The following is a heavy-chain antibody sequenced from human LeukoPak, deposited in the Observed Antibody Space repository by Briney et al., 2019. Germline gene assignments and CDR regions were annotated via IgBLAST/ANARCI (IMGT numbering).Heavy chain of an antibody. J-gene: IGHJ4*02. V-gene: IGHV3-21*01. CDR2: ISSSSSFI. D-gene: IGHD3-3*01. Sequence: GGSLRLSCAASGFTFSSYSMNWVRQAPGKGLEGVSSISSSSSFIHYADSVKGRFTISRDNAESSLYLQMNSLRAEDTAVYYCVRHYNFWSGYPPFDYWGQGTLVTVS. CDR3: VRHYNFWSGYPPFDY. CDR1: GFTFSSYS.